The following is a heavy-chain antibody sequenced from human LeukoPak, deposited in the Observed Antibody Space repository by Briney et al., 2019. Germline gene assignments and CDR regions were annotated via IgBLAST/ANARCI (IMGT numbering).Heavy chain of an antibody. CDR3: ARVNYDILTGSGAHFDY. Sequence: SETLSLTCTVSGGSISSYYWSWIRQPPGKGLEWIGYIYYSGSTNYNPSLKSRVTISVDTSKNQFSLKLSSVTAADTAVYYCARVNYDILTGSGAHFDYWGQGTLVTVSS. CDR1: GGSISSYY. CDR2: IYYSGST. V-gene: IGHV4-59*08. J-gene: IGHJ4*02. D-gene: IGHD3-9*01.